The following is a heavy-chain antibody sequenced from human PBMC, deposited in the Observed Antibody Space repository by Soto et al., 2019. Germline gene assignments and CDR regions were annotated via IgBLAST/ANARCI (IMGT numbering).Heavy chain of an antibody. J-gene: IGHJ4*02. D-gene: IGHD3-16*01. Sequence: GGSLRLSCAAYGFTFSSYEMNWVRQAPGKGMEWVSYISSSGSTIYYADSVKGRFTISRDNAKNSLYLQMNSLRAEDTAVYYCGRGGEGLLFDYWGQGTLVTVSS. CDR3: GRGGEGLLFDY. V-gene: IGHV3-48*03. CDR1: GFTFSSYE. CDR2: ISSSGSTI.